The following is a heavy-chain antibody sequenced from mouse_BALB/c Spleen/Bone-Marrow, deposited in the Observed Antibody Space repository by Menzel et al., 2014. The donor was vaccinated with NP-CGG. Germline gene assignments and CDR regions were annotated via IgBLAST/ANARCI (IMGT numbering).Heavy chain of an antibody. CDR1: GFDFSRYW. CDR3: ARLSYYGRFAY. CDR2: INPDSSTI. D-gene: IGHD1-1*01. Sequence: EVKLVESGGGLVQPGGSLKLSCAASGFDFSRYWMSWVRQAPGKGLEWIGEINPDSSTINYMPSLKDKFIISRDNAKNTLYLQMSKVRSEDTALYYCARLSYYGRFAYWGQGTLVTVSA. V-gene: IGHV4-1*02. J-gene: IGHJ3*01.